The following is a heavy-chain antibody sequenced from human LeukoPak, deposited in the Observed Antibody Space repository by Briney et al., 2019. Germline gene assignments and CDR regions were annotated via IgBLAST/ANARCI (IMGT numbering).Heavy chain of an antibody. CDR2: IYYSGST. V-gene: IGHV4-59*01. J-gene: IGHJ1*01. CDR3: AASPLGYCSGGSCLLVH. D-gene: IGHD2-15*01. CDR1: GGSISSYH. Sequence: PSETLSLTCTVSGGSISSYHWSWIRQPPGKGLEWIGYIYYSGSTNYNPSLKSRVTISVDTSKNQFSLKLSSVTAADTAVYYCAASPLGYCSGGSCLLVHWGQGTLVTVSS.